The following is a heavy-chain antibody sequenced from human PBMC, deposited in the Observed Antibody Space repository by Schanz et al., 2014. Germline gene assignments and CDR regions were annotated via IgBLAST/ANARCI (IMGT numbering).Heavy chain of an antibody. Sequence: VQLLQFGGGVVQPGRSLRLSCAASGFTLSNSDMHWVRQGTGAGLEWVSAIGTAGDTFYLDSVKGRFTMSRDNSKNTLYLQVNSLRAEDTAVYYCARANYRRKINFDYWGRGTLVTVSS. J-gene: IGHJ4*02. CDR2: IGTAGDT. CDR3: ARANYRRKINFDY. CDR1: GFTLSNSD. V-gene: IGHV3-13*04. D-gene: IGHD3-10*01.